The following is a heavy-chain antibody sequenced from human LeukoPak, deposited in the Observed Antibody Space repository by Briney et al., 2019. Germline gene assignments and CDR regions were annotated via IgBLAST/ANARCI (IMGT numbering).Heavy chain of an antibody. Sequence: SETLSLTCTVSGASISSHYWSWIRQSPGKGLEWIGYTSYSGSTNYNPSLKSRVTISVDTSKNQFSLKLSSVTAADTAVYYCARARRYSSGWASRYFDLWGRGTLVTVSS. CDR2: TSYSGST. CDR1: GASISSHY. CDR3: ARARRYSSGWASRYFDL. D-gene: IGHD6-19*01. J-gene: IGHJ2*01. V-gene: IGHV4-59*11.